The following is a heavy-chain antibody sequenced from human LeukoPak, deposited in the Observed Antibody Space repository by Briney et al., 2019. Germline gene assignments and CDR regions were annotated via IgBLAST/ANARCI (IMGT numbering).Heavy chain of an antibody. Sequence: ASVKASCKASGGTFSSYAISWVRQAPGQGLEWMGGIIPIFGTANYAQKFQGRVTITTDESTSTAYMELSSLRSEDTAVYYCARVGGYCGGDCYFGYWGQGTLVTVSS. V-gene: IGHV1-69*05. CDR3: ARVGGYCGGDCYFGY. CDR2: IIPIFGTA. CDR1: GGTFSSYA. D-gene: IGHD2-21*02. J-gene: IGHJ4*02.